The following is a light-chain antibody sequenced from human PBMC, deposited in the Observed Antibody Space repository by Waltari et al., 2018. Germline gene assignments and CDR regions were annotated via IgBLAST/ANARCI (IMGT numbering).Light chain of an antibody. CDR3: CSYAGTITPWV. J-gene: IGLJ3*02. CDR1: SSDIGSYSL. V-gene: IGLV2-23*02. CDR2: EVN. Sequence: QSALTQSASVSGSPGQSITISCLGTSSDIGSYSLVSCNQQHTGKAPKLIIYEVNNRPSGVSNRFSCSKSGNTASLTISGLQAEDEADYYCCSYAGTITPWVFGGGTKLTVL.